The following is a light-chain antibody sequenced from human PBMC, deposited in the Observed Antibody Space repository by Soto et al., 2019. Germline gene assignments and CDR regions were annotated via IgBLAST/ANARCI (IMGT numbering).Light chain of an antibody. CDR2: GAS. Sequence: EIVLTQSPGTLSLSPRERATLSCRASQSVSSNYVAWYQHKVGQAPRLLIYGASTRAPGIPDRFSGSGSGPDVTLTISRLEPEDFVLYYCQQYAASPRTFGQGTQVEV. J-gene: IGKJ1*01. V-gene: IGKV3-20*01. CDR1: QSVSSNY. CDR3: QQYAASPRT.